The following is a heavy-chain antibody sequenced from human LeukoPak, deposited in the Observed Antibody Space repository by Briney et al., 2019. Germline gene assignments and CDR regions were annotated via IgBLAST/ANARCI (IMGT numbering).Heavy chain of an antibody. D-gene: IGHD3-10*01. Sequence: GGSLRLSCAASGFTFSSYATSWVRQAPGKGLEWVSAITGSGGSTYYADSVKGRFTISRDNSKNTLYLQMNSLRAEDTAVYYCAKVRASSESPSYWGQGTLVTVSS. CDR2: ITGSGGST. J-gene: IGHJ4*02. V-gene: IGHV3-23*01. CDR3: AKVRASSESPSY. CDR1: GFTFSSYA.